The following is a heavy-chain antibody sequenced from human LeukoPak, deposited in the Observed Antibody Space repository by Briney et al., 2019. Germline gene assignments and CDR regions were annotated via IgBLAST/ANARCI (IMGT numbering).Heavy chain of an antibody. Sequence: SETLSLTCTVSGGSISSSSYYWGWIRQPPGKGLEWIGSIYYSGSTYYNPSLKSRVTISVDTSKNQFSLKLSSVTAADTAVSYCARSIVVVTAPFDYWGQGTLVTVSS. D-gene: IGHD2-21*02. V-gene: IGHV4-39*01. J-gene: IGHJ4*02. CDR2: IYYSGST. CDR1: GGSISSSSYY. CDR3: ARSIVVVTAPFDY.